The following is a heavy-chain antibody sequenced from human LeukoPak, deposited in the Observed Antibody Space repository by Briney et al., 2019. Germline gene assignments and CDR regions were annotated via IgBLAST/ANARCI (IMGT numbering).Heavy chain of an antibody. Sequence: GGSLRLSCAASGFTVSSNYMSWVRQAPGKGLEWVSIIYSGGSTYYTASVGGRFIISRDISKNTLYLQMNSLRAEDTAVYYCARVGDCGRASCYAIDYWGQGTLVTVSS. D-gene: IGHD2-2*01. CDR3: ARVGDCGRASCYAIDY. J-gene: IGHJ4*02. CDR2: IYSGGST. CDR1: GFTVSSNY. V-gene: IGHV3-66*01.